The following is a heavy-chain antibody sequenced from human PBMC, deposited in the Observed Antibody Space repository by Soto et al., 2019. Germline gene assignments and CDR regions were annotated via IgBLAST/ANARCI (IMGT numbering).Heavy chain of an antibody. Sequence: AAVKVSCKASGYTFTSYYMHWVRQAPGQGLEWMGIINPSGGSTSYAQKFQGRVTMTRDTSTSTVYMELSSLRSEDTAVYYCARDRPYGYYDSSGYSYWGQGTLVTVSS. D-gene: IGHD3-22*01. V-gene: IGHV1-46*01. CDR1: GYTFTSYY. CDR3: ARDRPYGYYDSSGYSY. J-gene: IGHJ4*02. CDR2: INPSGGST.